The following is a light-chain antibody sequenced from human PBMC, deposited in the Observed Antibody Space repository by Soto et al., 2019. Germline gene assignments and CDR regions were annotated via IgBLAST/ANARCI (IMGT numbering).Light chain of an antibody. CDR2: EVS. CDR1: SSDIGGYKY. CDR3: TSYSRYRVLV. V-gene: IGLV2-14*01. J-gene: IGLJ3*02. Sequence: QSVLTRPASVSGSLGQSITISCTGISSDIGGYKYVSWYQQHPGKAPKLIIFEVSNRPSGVSDRFSGSNSGNTASLTISGLQAEDEADYYCTSYSRYRVLVFGGGTKVTV.